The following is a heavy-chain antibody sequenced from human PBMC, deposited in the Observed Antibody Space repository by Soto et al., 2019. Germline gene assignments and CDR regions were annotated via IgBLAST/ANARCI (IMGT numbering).Heavy chain of an antibody. Sequence: QVQLVQSGAEVKKPGSSVKVSCKASGGTFSSYTISWVRQAPGQGLEWMGRIIPILGIANYAQKFQGRVTITADKSTSTAYMELSSLRSEDTAVYYCARDRYCSSTSCYRGTLGYWGQGTLVTVSS. CDR1: GGTFSSYT. D-gene: IGHD2-2*02. CDR3: ARDRYCSSTSCYRGTLGY. V-gene: IGHV1-69*08. J-gene: IGHJ4*02. CDR2: IIPILGIA.